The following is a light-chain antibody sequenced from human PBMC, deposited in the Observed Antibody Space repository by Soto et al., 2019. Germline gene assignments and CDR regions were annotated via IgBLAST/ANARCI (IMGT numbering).Light chain of an antibody. J-gene: IGKJ5*01. CDR2: GAS. Sequence: EIVLTQSPGTLSLSPGERATLSCRGGQSVSNNCLAWYQQKPGQAPRLLIYGASSRATGIPDRFTGSGSGTDFTLTIARLEPADYAVYYCQQYGSSPPITFGQGTRLDIK. CDR1: QSVSNNC. CDR3: QQYGSSPPIT. V-gene: IGKV3-20*01.